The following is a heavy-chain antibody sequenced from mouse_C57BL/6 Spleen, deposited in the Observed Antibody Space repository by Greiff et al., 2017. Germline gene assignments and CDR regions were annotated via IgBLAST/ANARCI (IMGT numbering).Heavy chain of an antibody. J-gene: IGHJ1*03. CDR2: IVPENGDT. CDR1: GFNIKDDY. D-gene: IGHD1-1*01. Sequence: VQLQQSGAELVRPGASVKLSCTASGFNIKDDYMHWVKQRPEQGLEWIGWIVPENGDTESPTKFQGQATITADTSSTTAYLHLSSLTSENTAVYYCTTPDYYGRSPAVWGTGTTVTVSS. CDR3: TTPDYYGRSPAV. V-gene: IGHV14-4*01.